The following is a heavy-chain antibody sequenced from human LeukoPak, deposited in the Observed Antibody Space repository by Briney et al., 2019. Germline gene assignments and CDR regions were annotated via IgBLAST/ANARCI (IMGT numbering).Heavy chain of an antibody. CDR1: GGSISSYY. D-gene: IGHD3-10*01. V-gene: IGHV4-59*12. Sequence: SETLSLTCTVSGGSISSYYWSWIRQPPGKGLEWIGYIYYSGSTNYSPSLKSRVTMSVDTSKNQFSLKLSSVTAADTAVYYCAGLYYYGSGSSFDYWGQGTLVTVSS. CDR2: IYYSGST. CDR3: AGLYYYGSGSSFDY. J-gene: IGHJ4*02.